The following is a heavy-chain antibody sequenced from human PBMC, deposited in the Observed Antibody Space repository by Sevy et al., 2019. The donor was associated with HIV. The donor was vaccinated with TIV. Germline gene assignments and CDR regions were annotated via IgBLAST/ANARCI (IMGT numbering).Heavy chain of an antibody. CDR2: IYYSGST. D-gene: IGHD3-16*02. CDR1: GGSISSSSYY. CDR3: AREYYDYVWGSYRRFDY. Sequence: SETLSLTCTVSGGSISSSSYYWGWIRQPPGKGLEWNGSIYYSGSTYYNPSLKSRVTISVDTSKNQFSLKLSSVTAADTAVYYCAREYYDYVWGSYRRFDYWGQGTLVTVSS. J-gene: IGHJ4*02. V-gene: IGHV4-39*01.